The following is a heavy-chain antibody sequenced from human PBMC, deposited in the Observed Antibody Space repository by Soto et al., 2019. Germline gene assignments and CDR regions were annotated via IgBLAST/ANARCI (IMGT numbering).Heavy chain of an antibody. Sequence: PGGSLRLSCAASRFTFSGYGMHWVRQAPGKGLEWVAGISHGATRKSYSDSVKGRFIISRDNSKKMLYLQLNSLRREDTAVYYCANDWVGGSNSSQLAYWGPGTLLPVSS. CDR1: RFTFSGYG. CDR3: ANDWVGGSNSSQLAY. J-gene: IGHJ4*02. V-gene: IGHV3-30*18. D-gene: IGHD2-2*01. CDR2: ISHGATRK.